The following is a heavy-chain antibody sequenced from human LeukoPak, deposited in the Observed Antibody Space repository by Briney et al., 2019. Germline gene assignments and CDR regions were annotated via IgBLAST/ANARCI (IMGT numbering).Heavy chain of an antibody. D-gene: IGHD2-21*02. Sequence: GGSLRLSCAASGFSFSDYYMSWIRQAPATGLEWLSKSGGSSSYTNYADSVNGRFTISRDNADNSLYLHMNALRAEDTAVYYCARREVSGDSYQGQTYFDYWGQGTLVTVSS. CDR1: GFSFSDYY. J-gene: IGHJ4*02. CDR2: SGGSSSYT. V-gene: IGHV3-11*03. CDR3: ARREVSGDSYQGQTYFDY.